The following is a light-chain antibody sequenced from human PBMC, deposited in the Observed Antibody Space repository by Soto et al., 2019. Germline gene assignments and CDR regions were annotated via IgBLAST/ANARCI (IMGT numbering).Light chain of an antibody. V-gene: IGKV4-1*01. J-gene: IGKJ4*01. Sequence: DIVMTQSPDSLAVSLGERATINCKSSQSVLYSSNNKNYLAWYQHKAGQPPKLLIYWASTRESGVPDRFSGSGSGTDFTLTISSLQAEDVAVYYCQQYYSTPLTFAGGTKVEIK. CDR3: QQYYSTPLT. CDR2: WAS. CDR1: QSVLYSSNNKNY.